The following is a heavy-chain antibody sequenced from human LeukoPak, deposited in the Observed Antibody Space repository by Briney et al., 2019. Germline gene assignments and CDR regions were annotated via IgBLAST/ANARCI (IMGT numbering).Heavy chain of an antibody. CDR3: ARDRVSWHYFDY. D-gene: IGHD5/OR15-5a*01. Sequence: SETLSLTCTVSGGSISPYYWSFIRQPAGKGLEWIGRISTSGSSKYNPSLESRVTMSVDTSKNQFSLKVTSVTAADTAMYYCARDRVSWHYFDYWGQGTLLTVSS. V-gene: IGHV4-4*07. CDR1: GGSISPYY. J-gene: IGHJ4*02. CDR2: ISTSGSS.